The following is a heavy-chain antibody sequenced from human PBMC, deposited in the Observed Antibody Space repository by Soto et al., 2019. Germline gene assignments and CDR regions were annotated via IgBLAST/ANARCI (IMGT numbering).Heavy chain of an antibody. CDR2: ISGSGGST. CDR1: GFTFSSYA. CDR3: ARYSGFTSLFDY. J-gene: IGHJ4*02. Sequence: PGGSLRLSCAASGFTFSSYAMSWVRQAPGKGLEWVSAISGSGGSTYYADSVKGRFTISRDNSKNTLYLQMNSLRAEDTAVYYCARYSGFTSLFDYWGQGTLVTVSS. V-gene: IGHV3-23*01. D-gene: IGHD1-26*01.